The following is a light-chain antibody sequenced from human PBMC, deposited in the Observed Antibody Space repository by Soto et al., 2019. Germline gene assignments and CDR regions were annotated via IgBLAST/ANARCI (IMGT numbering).Light chain of an antibody. CDR1: SSDVGSYNL. CDR2: EVS. CDR3: CSYAGSGTFV. V-gene: IGLV2-23*02. J-gene: IGLJ2*01. Sequence: QSALTQPASVSGSPGQSITISCTGTSSDVGSYNLVSWYQQHPGKAPKLMIYEVSKRPSGVSNRFSGSKSGNTASLTISGLQVEDEADYYCCSYAGSGTFVFGGGTKLTVL.